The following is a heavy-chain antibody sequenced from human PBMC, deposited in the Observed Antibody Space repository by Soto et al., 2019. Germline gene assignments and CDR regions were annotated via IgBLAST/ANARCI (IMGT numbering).Heavy chain of an antibody. CDR1: GFTFSSYG. Sequence: QVQLVESGGGVVQPGRSLRLSCAASGFTFSSYGMHWVRQAPGKGLEWVAVIWYDGSNKYYADSVKGRFTISRDNSKNTRYLQINSLRAEDTAVYYCARVQSSSTYYYYYYGMDFWCQGTTVTVSS. J-gene: IGHJ6*02. CDR2: IWYDGSNK. V-gene: IGHV3-33*01. D-gene: IGHD6-6*01. CDR3: ARVQSSSTYYYYYYGMDF.